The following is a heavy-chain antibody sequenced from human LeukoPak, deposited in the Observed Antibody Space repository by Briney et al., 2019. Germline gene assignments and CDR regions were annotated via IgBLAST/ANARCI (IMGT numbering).Heavy chain of an antibody. V-gene: IGHV1-2*02. Sequence: GASVKVSCKASGYTFTGYYMHWVRQAPGQGLEWMGWINPNSGGTNYAQKFQGRVTMTRDTSISTAYMELSRLRSDDTAVYYCAKTVRASDGYSYGDDIWGQGTMVTVSS. CDR2: INPNSGGT. D-gene: IGHD5-18*01. CDR3: AKTVRASDGYSYGDDI. J-gene: IGHJ3*02. CDR1: GYTFTGYY.